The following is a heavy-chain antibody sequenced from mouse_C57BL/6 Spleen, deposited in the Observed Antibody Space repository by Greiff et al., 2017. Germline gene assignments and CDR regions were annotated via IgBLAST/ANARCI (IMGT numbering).Heavy chain of an antibody. Sequence: QVQLQQPGAELVKPGASVKLSCKASGYTFTSYWMHWVKQRPGRGLEWIGRIGPNSGGTKYNEKFKSKATLTVDKPSSTAYMQLSSLTSEDSAVYYCARESYYGSRYFDVWGTGTTVTVSS. J-gene: IGHJ1*03. CDR1: GYTFTSYW. V-gene: IGHV1-72*01. D-gene: IGHD1-1*01. CDR2: IGPNSGGT. CDR3: ARESYYGSRYFDV.